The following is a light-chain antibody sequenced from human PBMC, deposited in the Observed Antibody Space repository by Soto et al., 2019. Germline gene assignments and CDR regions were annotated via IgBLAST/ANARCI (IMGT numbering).Light chain of an antibody. CDR3: LQDYNYPST. CDR1: QGIRTE. J-gene: IGKJ2*01. Sequence: AIQMTQSPSSLSASVGDRVTITCRASQGIRTELAWYQQKAGKAPQLLIYAAYSLQSGVPSRFSGSGSGTDFPLTISSLQPEDFATYYCLQDYNYPSTFGQGTKLEIK. CDR2: AAY. V-gene: IGKV1-6*01.